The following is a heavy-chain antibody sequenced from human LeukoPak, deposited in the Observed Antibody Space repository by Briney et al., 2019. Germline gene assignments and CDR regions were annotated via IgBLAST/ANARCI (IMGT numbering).Heavy chain of an antibody. J-gene: IGHJ6*02. Sequence: ASVKVSCKASGYTFTSYGISWVRQAPGQGLEWMGWISAYNGNTNYAQKFQGRVTITADKSTSTAYMELSSLRSEDTAVYYCAQPSGYCSSTSCRYPKYYYYGMDVWGQGTTVTVSS. CDR1: GYTFTSYG. D-gene: IGHD2-2*01. CDR3: AQPSGYCSSTSCRYPKYYYYGMDV. V-gene: IGHV1-18*01. CDR2: ISAYNGNT.